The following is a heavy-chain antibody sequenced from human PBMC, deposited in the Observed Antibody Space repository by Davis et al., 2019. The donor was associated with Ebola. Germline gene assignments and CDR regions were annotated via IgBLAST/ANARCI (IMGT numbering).Heavy chain of an antibody. Sequence: GESLKIPCEASGFTFSGAWMSWVRQAPGKGLEWVGRIKGRVYGATTHYNARVKGRFTISRDDSKNTLYLQMYRLKTEDTGMYYCARGSGTYDWGQGTLVTVSS. CDR2: IKGRVYGATT. CDR1: GFTFSGAW. CDR3: ARGSGTYD. V-gene: IGHV3-15*06. D-gene: IGHD1-26*01. J-gene: IGHJ4*02.